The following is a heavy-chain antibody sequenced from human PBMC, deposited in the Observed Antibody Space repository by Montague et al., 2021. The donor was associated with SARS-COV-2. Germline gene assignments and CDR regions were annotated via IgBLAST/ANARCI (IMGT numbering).Heavy chain of an antibody. V-gene: IGHV4-39*07. Sequence: SDSLSLTHTLSGRSISSSSYYWGWIRQPPGKGLEWIGSIYYSGSTYYNPFLKSRVTISVDTSKNQFSLKLSSVTAADTAVYYCARDLDSFYGMDVWGQGTTVTVSS. CDR1: GRSISSSSYY. CDR3: ARDLDSFYGMDV. CDR2: IYYSGST. J-gene: IGHJ6*02.